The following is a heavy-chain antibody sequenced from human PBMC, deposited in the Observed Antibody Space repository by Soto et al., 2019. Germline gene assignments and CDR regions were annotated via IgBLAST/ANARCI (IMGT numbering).Heavy chain of an antibody. Sequence: SVKVSCKASGGTFSSYAISWVRQAPGQGLEWMGGIIPIFGTANYAQKFQGRVTITADESTSTAYMELSSLRSEDTAVYYCAGPGAGTDAFDIWGQGTMVTVSS. D-gene: IGHD1-1*01. CDR1: GGTFSSYA. V-gene: IGHV1-69*13. CDR3: AGPGAGTDAFDI. J-gene: IGHJ3*02. CDR2: IIPIFGTA.